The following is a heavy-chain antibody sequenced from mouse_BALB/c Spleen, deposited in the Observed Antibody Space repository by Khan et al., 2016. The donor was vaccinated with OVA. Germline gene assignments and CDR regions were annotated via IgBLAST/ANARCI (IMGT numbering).Heavy chain of an antibody. V-gene: IGHV5-6*01. CDR1: GFTFSTYG. CDR2: VRTGGHYT. Sequence: EVELVESGGDVVQPGGSLKLSCAASGFTFSTYGMYWVRQTPHKRLEWVATVRTGGHYTYSPDTVTERFTISRDNAKKTLYQQMSSLKYEDTAIFYCARLAYYYGSEGVAYWGQGTLVTVSA. CDR3: ARLAYYYGSEGVAY. J-gene: IGHJ3*01. D-gene: IGHD1-1*01.